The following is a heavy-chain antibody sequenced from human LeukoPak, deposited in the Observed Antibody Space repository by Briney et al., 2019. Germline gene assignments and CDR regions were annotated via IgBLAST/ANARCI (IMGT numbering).Heavy chain of an antibody. CDR2: IHHSGTT. CDR1: GGSVSRGSYY. V-gene: IGHV4-61*01. J-gene: IGHJ4*02. D-gene: IGHD1-26*01. CDR3: ARGRLGATY. Sequence: SETLSLSCTVSGGSVSRGSYYWSWTRQPPGKGLEWIGYIHHSGTTNYSPSLKSRVTISVDMSKNQFFLNLTSVTAADTAVYYCARGRLGATYWGQGTLVTVSS.